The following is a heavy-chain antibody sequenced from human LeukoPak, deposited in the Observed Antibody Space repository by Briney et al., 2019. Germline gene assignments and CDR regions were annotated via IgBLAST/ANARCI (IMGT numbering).Heavy chain of an antibody. D-gene: IGHD3-3*01. CDR2: INAGNGNT. J-gene: IGHJ3*02. V-gene: IGHV1-3*01. Sequence: ASVKVSCKASGYTFTSYAMHWVRQAPGQRLEWMGWINAGNGNTKYSQKFQGRVTMTRDTSISTAYMELSRLRSDDTAVYYCARETLEWPSGAFDIWGQGTMVTVSS. CDR1: GYTFTSYA. CDR3: ARETLEWPSGAFDI.